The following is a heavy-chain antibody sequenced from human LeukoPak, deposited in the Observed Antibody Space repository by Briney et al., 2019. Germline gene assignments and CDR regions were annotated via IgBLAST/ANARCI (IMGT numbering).Heavy chain of an antibody. CDR2: ISGGGGST. V-gene: IGHV3-23*01. CDR1: GFTFSNYT. Sequence: GGSLRLSCAASGFTFSNYTMNWVRQAPGKGLEWVSLISGGGGSTYYTDSVKGRFTISRDNSKSTLWLQVNSLTADDTAIYYCAKDRVSGSSYYHFDSWGQGTLVTVSS. CDR3: AKDRVSGSSYYHFDS. D-gene: IGHD1-26*01. J-gene: IGHJ4*02.